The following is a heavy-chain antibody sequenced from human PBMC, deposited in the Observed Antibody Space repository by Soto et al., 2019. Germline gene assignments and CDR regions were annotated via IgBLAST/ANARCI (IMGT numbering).Heavy chain of an antibody. CDR3: ASGWDYYGSGSSPYYYYGMGV. J-gene: IGHJ6*02. CDR1: GGTFSSYA. Sequence: GASVKVSCKASGGTFSSYAISWVRQAPGQGLEWMGGIIPIFGTANYAQKFQGRVTITADESTSTAYMELSSLRSEDTAVYYCASGWDYYGSGSSPYYYYGMGVWGQGTTVTVSS. V-gene: IGHV1-69*13. CDR2: IIPIFGTA. D-gene: IGHD3-10*01.